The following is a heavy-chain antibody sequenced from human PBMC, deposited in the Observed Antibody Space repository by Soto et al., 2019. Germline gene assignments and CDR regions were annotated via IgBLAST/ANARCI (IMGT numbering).Heavy chain of an antibody. CDR3: ARDTTGTSLAGTGFDY. D-gene: IGHD1-1*01. Sequence: QVQLVQSGAEVKKPGSSVKVSCKASGGTFSSYTISWVRQAPGQGLEWMGRIIPILGIANYAQKVQGRVTTTPDKSTTTASMELSSLSSADTAVYYCARDTTGTSLAGTGFDYWGQGTLVTVSS. CDR1: GGTFSSYT. J-gene: IGHJ4*02. CDR2: IIPILGIA. V-gene: IGHV1-69*02.